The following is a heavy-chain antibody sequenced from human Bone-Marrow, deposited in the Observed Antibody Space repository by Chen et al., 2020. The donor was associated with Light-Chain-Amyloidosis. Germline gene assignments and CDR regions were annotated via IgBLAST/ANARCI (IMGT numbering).Heavy chain of an antibody. V-gene: IGHV3-30*18. CDR2: ISYDGSNK. CDR1: QFAFSDFW. J-gene: IGHJ4*02. Sequence: VQLVESGGGLVQPGGSLRLSCAASQFAFSDFWMGWVRQGPGKGLEWVAVISYDGSNKYYADSVKGRFTISRDNSKNSLYLQMNSLRAEDTAVYYCAEINTNWGQGTLVTVSS. CDR3: AEINTN.